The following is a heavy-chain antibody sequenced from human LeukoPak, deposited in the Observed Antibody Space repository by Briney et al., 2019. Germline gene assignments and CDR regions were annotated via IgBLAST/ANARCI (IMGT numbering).Heavy chain of an antibody. D-gene: IGHD6-13*01. CDR2: MNPNSGNT. V-gene: IGHV1-8*01. Sequence: ASVKVSCKASGYTFTSYDINWVRQVAGHGLEWMGWMNPNSGNTGYAQKFQGRVTMTRDTSITTAYMELSSLRSEDTAMYYCAREKAAADTWGQGTLVTVSS. CDR1: GYTFTSYD. J-gene: IGHJ5*02. CDR3: AREKAAADT.